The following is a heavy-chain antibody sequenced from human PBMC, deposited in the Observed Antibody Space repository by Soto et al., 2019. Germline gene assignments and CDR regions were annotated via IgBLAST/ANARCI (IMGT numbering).Heavy chain of an antibody. J-gene: IGHJ6*02. CDR2: IRSKAYGGTT. D-gene: IGHD3-10*01. CDR1: GFTFGDYA. V-gene: IGHV3-49*03. Sequence: PGGSLRLSCTASGFTFGDYAMSWFRQAPGKGLEWVGFIRSKAYGGTTEYAASVKGRFTISRDDSKSIAYLQMNSLKTEDTAVYYCTRDTFNYYGSGAGYYGMDVWGQGTTVTVSS. CDR3: TRDTFNYYGSGAGYYGMDV.